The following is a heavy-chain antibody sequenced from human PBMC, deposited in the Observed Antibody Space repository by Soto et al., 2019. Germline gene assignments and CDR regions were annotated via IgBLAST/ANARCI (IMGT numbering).Heavy chain of an antibody. CDR3: ARGGGFDSFDY. V-gene: IGHV4-30-2*01. Sequence: SETLSLTCTVSGASITYGAYSWSWIRQTPGKGLEWIGYINHLETTFYNPSFESRLTLSIDRTKNQFSLNLRSMSAADRAVYFCARGGGFDSFDYWGQGILVTVSS. D-gene: IGHD3-10*01. CDR2: INHLETT. J-gene: IGHJ4*01. CDR1: GASITYGAYS.